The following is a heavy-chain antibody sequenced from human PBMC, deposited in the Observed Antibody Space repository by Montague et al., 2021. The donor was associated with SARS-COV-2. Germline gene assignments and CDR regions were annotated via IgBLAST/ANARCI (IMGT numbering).Heavy chain of an antibody. V-gene: IGHV6-1*01. Sequence: CAISGDSVSSHSATWNWISQYPSQGFEWLGRTYYRSMWKSDYARXVKSRIAINPDTSKNQFSLQLSSVTPEDTALYYCVRGIEAAGSYDYWGQGTLVTVSS. J-gene: IGHJ4*02. D-gene: IGHD6-13*01. CDR2: TYYRSMWKS. CDR1: GDSVSSHSAT. CDR3: VRGIEAAGSYDY.